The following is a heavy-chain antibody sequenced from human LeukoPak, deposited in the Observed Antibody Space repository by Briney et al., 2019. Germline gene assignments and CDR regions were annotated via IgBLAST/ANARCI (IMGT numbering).Heavy chain of an antibody. CDR1: GFTFSSYG. CDR2: IWYDGSNK. V-gene: IGHV3-33*01. CDR3: AREEGVTALDY. Sequence: GGSLRLSCAASGFTFSSYGMHWVRQAPGKGLEWVAVIWYDGSNKYYADSVKGRFTISRDNSKNTLYLQMNSLRAEDTAVYYCAREEGVTALDYWGPGTLVTVSS. D-gene: IGHD4-23*01. J-gene: IGHJ4*02.